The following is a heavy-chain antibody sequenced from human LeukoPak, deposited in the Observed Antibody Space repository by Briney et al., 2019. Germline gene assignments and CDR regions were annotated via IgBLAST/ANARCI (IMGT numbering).Heavy chain of an antibody. J-gene: IGHJ6*02. Sequence: SETLSLTCTVSGGSISSYYWSWIRQPPGKGLEWIGYIYYSGSTNYNPSLKSRVTISVDTSKNQFSLKLSSVTAADTAVYYCARLCFLPYDCMDVWGQGTTVTVSS. CDR2: IYYSGST. V-gene: IGHV4-59*08. CDR3: ARLCFLPYDCMDV. D-gene: IGHD2/OR15-2a*01. CDR1: GGSISSYY.